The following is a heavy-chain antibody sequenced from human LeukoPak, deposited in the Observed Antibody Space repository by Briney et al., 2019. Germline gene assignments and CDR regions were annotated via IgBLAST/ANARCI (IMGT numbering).Heavy chain of an antibody. CDR2: TWYDGRNK. CDR3: AKDKNTMIVVVRSPLSWLDP. J-gene: IGHJ5*02. D-gene: IGHD3-22*01. Sequence: TGGTLSLSCAASGFTYSIYGMHGAPRAPGKGLEWVALTWYDGRNKSYGDSVNGRLTISRDNSQNTLSLQMNSLRAEDTAVYYCAKDKNTMIVVVRSPLSWLDPWGQGTLVTVSS. CDR1: GFTYSIYG. V-gene: IGHV3-33*06.